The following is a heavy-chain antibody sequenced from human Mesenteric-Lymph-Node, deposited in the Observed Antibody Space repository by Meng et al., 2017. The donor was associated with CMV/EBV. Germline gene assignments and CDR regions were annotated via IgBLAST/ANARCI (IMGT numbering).Heavy chain of an antibody. Sequence: AASGFTFRSNWMHWLRQAPGEGLVWVSRINNDGSNTNYADSVKGRFTISRDNAKNTLYLQMNSLRGEDTSVYYCARGGCSSTSCLDYWGQGALVTVSS. V-gene: IGHV3-74*01. CDR1: GFTFRSNW. CDR3: ARGGCSSTSCLDY. CDR2: INNDGSNT. D-gene: IGHD2-2*01. J-gene: IGHJ4*02.